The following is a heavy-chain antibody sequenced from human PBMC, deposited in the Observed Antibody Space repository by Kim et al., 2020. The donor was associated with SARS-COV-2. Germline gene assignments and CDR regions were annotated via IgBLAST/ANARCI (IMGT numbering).Heavy chain of an antibody. CDR2: IYYSGST. CDR1: GGSISSNY. J-gene: IGHJ5*02. Sequence: SETLSLTCSVSGGSISSNYWSWIRQPPGKGLEWIGYIYYSGSTNYNPSLKSRVTISVDTSKNQFSLKLSSVTAADTAVYYCAREAGDYGDYLHWFDPWG. CDR3: AREAGDYGDYLHWFDP. V-gene: IGHV4-59*01. D-gene: IGHD4-17*01.